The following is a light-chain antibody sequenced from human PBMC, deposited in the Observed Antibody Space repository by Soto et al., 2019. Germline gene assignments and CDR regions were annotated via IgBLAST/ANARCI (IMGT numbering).Light chain of an antibody. Sequence: DSYMTQTEASLSASVGDRVTITCRASQGISTYLNWYLQKPGKAPKLLIYAASSLQSGVPSRFSGSGSETDFTLTNSSLQPEDFATYSCQQSYSTTWTFGQGTKVDIK. CDR2: AAS. J-gene: IGKJ1*01. CDR1: QGISTY. V-gene: IGKV1-39*01. CDR3: QQSYSTTWT.